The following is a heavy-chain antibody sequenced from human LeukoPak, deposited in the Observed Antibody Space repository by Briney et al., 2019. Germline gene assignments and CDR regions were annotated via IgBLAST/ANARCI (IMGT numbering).Heavy chain of an antibody. V-gene: IGHV1-69*13. CDR3: ARKLRLGGNWFDP. J-gene: IGHJ5*02. D-gene: IGHD1-26*01. CDR2: IIPISGTT. CDR1: GGTFTSYA. Sequence: SVKVSCKTSGGTFTSYAITWVRQAPGQGREWMGKIIPISGTTNYAQKFQGRVTFTADESTSTAYMELSSLRSEDTALYYCARKLRLGGNWFDPWGQGTLVTVSS.